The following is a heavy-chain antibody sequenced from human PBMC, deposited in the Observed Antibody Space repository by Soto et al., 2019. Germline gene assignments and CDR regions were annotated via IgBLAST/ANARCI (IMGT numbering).Heavy chain of an antibody. Sequence: EVQLVESGGGLVQPGGSLRLSCAASGFTFSSYEMNWVRQAPGKGLEWVSYISSSGITIYYADSVKGRFTISRDNAIYSLCLEMNSCGGEDKAFYYCAGGLYSSGGGYFDYWGQETLVTVSS. D-gene: IGHD6-19*01. V-gene: IGHV3-48*03. CDR2: ISSSGITI. CDR3: AGGLYSSGGGYFDY. J-gene: IGHJ4*02. CDR1: GFTFSSYE.